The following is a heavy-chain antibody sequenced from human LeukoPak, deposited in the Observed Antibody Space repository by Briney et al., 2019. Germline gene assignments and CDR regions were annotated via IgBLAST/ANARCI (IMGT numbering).Heavy chain of an antibody. CDR2: IHPGDSDT. V-gene: IGHV5-51*01. Sequence: GESLKISCKGSGYSFTSYWIGWVRQMPGKGLEWMGIIHPGDSDTGYSPSFQGQVTISADKSISTAYLQWSSLKASDTAMYYCARQFGGHYDFWSGSLDYWGQGTLVTVSS. J-gene: IGHJ4*02. D-gene: IGHD3-3*01. CDR1: GYSFTSYW. CDR3: ARQFGGHYDFWSGSLDY.